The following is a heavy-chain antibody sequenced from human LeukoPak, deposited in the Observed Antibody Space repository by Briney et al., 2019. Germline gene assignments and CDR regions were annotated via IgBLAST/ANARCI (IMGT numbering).Heavy chain of an antibody. Sequence: SETLSLTCAVHGPSFSGYFWSWIRQPPGKGLEWIGEIDHRGDTNYNPSLKSRVTISLDTSNNQFSVRPTSVTAADTAVYYCARSPSRQNWIASLYKWFDPWGQGTLVTVAS. CDR3: ARSPSRQNWIASLYKWFDP. V-gene: IGHV4-34*01. CDR2: IDHRGDT. D-gene: IGHD2-2*03. CDR1: GPSFSGYF. J-gene: IGHJ5*02.